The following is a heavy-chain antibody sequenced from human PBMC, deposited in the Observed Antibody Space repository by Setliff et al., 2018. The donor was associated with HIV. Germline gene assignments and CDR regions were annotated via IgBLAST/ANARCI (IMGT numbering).Heavy chain of an antibody. D-gene: IGHD3-22*01. CDR3: ARRPPHRSSDYYDGP. V-gene: IGHV4-30-4*08. J-gene: IGHJ3*01. CDR1: GGSISSGDYY. Sequence: PSETLSLTCTVSGGSISSGDYYWSWIRQPPGKGLEWIGYIYYSGSTYYNPSLKRRVTISVDTSKNQFSLKLSSVTAADTAGYYCARRPPHRSSDYYDGPWGQGQWSPSPQ. CDR2: IYYSGST.